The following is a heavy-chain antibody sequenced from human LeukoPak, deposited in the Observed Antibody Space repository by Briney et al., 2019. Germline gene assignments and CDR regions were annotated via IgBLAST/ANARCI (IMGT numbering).Heavy chain of an antibody. CDR3: AKADGSGSYYKKGNYAFDI. Sequence: PGGSLRLSCAASGFTFSSYAMSWVRQAPGKGLEWVSAISGSGGSTYYADSAKGRFTISRDNSKNTLYLQMNSLRAEDTAVYYCAKADGSGSYYKKGNYAFDIWGQGTMVTVSS. CDR1: GFTFSSYA. D-gene: IGHD3-10*01. CDR2: ISGSGGST. J-gene: IGHJ3*02. V-gene: IGHV3-23*01.